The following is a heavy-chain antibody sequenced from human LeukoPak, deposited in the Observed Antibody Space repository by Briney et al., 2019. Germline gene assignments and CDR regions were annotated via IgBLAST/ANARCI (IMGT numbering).Heavy chain of an antibody. CDR2: ISNNNGNT. CDR1: GFTFSSYW. V-gene: IGHV3-23*01. Sequence: PGGSLRLSCAASGFTFSSYWMSWVRQAPGKGLEWVSTISNNNGNTYYADSVKGRFTISRDNSKDTLYLQMNSLTAEDTAIYYCAKATGTLGNWGQGTLVTVSS. D-gene: IGHD1-1*01. J-gene: IGHJ4*02. CDR3: AKATGTLGN.